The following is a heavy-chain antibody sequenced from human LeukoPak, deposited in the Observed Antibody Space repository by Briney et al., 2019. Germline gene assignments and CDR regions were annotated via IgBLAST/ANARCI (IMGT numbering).Heavy chain of an antibody. V-gene: IGHV3-30*02. CDR3: AKDYLDSSSWRWAYYYMDV. CDR1: GFTFSSYE. J-gene: IGHJ6*03. CDR2: IRYDGSNK. Sequence: GGSLRLSCAASGFTFSSYEMNWGSYEMNWVRQAPGKGLEWVAFIRYDGSNKYYADSVKGRFTISRDNSKNTLYLQMNSLRAEDTAVYYCAKDYLDSSSWRWAYYYMDVWGKGTTVTISS. D-gene: IGHD6-13*01.